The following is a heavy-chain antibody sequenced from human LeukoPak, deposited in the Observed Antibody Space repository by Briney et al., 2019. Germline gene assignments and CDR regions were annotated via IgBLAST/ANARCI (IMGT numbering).Heavy chain of an antibody. D-gene: IGHD1/OR15-1a*01. CDR2: IYYSGST. J-gene: IGHJ4*02. CDR3: ARVSSQVGTTSQYYFDY. CDR1: GGSISNYY. V-gene: IGHV4-59*01. Sequence: PSETLSPTCTVSGGSISNYYWSWIRQPPGKGLEWIGYIYYSGSTSYNPSLKSRVTISVDTSKNQFSLKLSSVTAADTAVYYCARVSSQVGTTSQYYFDYWGQGTLVTVSS.